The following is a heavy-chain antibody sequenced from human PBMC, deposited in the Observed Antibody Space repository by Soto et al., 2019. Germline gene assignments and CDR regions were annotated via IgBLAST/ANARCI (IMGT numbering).Heavy chain of an antibody. V-gene: IGHV1-2*02. CDR3: ARQLDRELRFFGSLRHYHYYYGKDV. CDR2: INPNSGGT. Sequence: VKVSCKASGYTFTGYYMHWVRQAPGQGLEWMGWINPNSGGTNYAQKFQGRVTMTRDTSISTAYMELSRLRSDDTAVYYCARQLDRELRFFGSLRHYHYYYGKDVWGQGTTVTVSS. D-gene: IGHD3-3*01. CDR1: GYTFTGYY. J-gene: IGHJ6*02.